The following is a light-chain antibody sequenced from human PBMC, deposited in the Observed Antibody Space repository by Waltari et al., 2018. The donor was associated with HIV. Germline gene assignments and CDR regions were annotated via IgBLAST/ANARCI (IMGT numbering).Light chain of an antibody. CDR2: GNN. J-gene: IGLJ2*01. CDR1: LSNIGSTA. V-gene: IGLV1-47*01. Sequence: QPVLSQAPSASGAPGQRIVISCSGDLSNIGSTAVSWYQHSPGRAPRLLIDGNNERPSEVPDRFSGSKSGSSASLAISGLQSEDEGDYFCAAWDDGLSGVIFGGGTRLTV. CDR3: AAWDDGLSGVI.